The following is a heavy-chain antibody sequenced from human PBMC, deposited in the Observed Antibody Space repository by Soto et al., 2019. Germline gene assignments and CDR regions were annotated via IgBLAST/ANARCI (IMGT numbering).Heavy chain of an antibody. Sequence: SETLSLTCVVSGGSLIDSFWTWFRRPPGMALEWIGEINHLGSINYNPSLKSRVTMSVDTSKNQFSLTLNSVTAADTATYYCARGGISHWAYFYYMDVWDRGTTVTVSS. CDR1: GGSLIDSF. V-gene: IGHV4-34*01. D-gene: IGHD2-21*01. J-gene: IGHJ6*03. CDR2: INHLGSI. CDR3: ARGGISHWAYFYYMDV.